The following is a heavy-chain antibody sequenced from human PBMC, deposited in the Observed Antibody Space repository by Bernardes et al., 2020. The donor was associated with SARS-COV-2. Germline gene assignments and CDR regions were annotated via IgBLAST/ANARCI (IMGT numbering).Heavy chain of an antibody. Sequence: SETLSLTCTVSGGSVSSGSYYWSWIRQPPGKGLEWIGYIYYSGSTNYNHSLKSRVTISLDTSKNQFSLKLSSVTAADTAVYYCAKWDSSGWYLVYWGQGTLVTVSS. CDR3: AKWDSSGWYLVY. D-gene: IGHD6-19*01. V-gene: IGHV4-61*01. J-gene: IGHJ4*02. CDR2: IYYSGST. CDR1: GGSVSSGSYY.